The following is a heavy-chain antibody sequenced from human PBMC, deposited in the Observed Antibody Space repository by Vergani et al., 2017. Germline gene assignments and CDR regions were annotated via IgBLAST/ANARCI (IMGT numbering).Heavy chain of an antibody. Sequence: EVQLVESGGGLVQPGGSLRRSCAASGFTFISYSMKWVRQAPGKGVEWVSYTSSTSSPIYYADSVKGRFTIYRDNAKNSLYVQMNSLRADDTAVYYCARDRYDSSGYYRDCWGQGTLVTVSS. D-gene: IGHD3-22*01. CDR2: TSSTSSPI. CDR1: GFTFISYS. J-gene: IGHJ4*02. V-gene: IGHV3-48*01. CDR3: ARDRYDSSGYYRDC.